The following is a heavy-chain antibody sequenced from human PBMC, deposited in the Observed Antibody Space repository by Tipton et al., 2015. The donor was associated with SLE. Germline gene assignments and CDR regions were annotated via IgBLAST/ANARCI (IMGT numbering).Heavy chain of an antibody. CDR1: GGSFSGYY. V-gene: IGHV4-34*01. Sequence: TLSLTCAVYGGSFSGYYWSWIRQPPGKGLEWIGEINHSGSTNYNPSLKSRVTISVDTSKNQFSLKLSSVTAEDTAVYYCARCQWLGGAFDIWGQGTMVTVSS. D-gene: IGHD3-10*01. CDR3: ARCQWLGGAFDI. CDR2: INHSGST. J-gene: IGHJ3*02.